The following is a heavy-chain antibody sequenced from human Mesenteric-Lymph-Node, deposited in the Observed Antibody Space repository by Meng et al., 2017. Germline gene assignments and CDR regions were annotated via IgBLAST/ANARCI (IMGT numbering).Heavy chain of an antibody. CDR1: GFTFSDYY. V-gene: IGHV3-11*04. CDR2: ISSSGNVM. J-gene: IGHJ4*02. CDR3: ARKFSVTDF. D-gene: IGHD2-21*02. Sequence: GGSLRLSCAASGFTFSDYYMSWIRQAPGKGLEFISYISSSGNVMLYADSVKGRFTISRDNAKNSLYLQRDSLRGEDTAVYYCARKFSVTDFWGQGTLVTVSS.